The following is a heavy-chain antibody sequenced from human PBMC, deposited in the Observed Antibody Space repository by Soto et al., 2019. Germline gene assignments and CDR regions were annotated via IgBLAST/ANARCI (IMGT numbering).Heavy chain of an antibody. CDR3: ARTRLVGVLGPQMGYYFDY. CDR1: GGSIVNYY. J-gene: IGHJ4*02. CDR2: ISYTGST. V-gene: IGHV4-59*01. D-gene: IGHD2-15*01. Sequence: QVQLQESGPGLVRPSETLSLTCNVSGGSIVNYYWSWIRQTPGKGLEWVGYISYTGSTSYNPSLMSRVTISVDTSKNHFSLRLSSVSAADTALYYCARTRLVGVLGPQMGYYFDYWGQGTLVTVSS.